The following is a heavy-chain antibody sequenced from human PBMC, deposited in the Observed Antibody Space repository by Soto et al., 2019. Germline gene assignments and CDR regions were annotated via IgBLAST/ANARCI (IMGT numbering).Heavy chain of an antibody. D-gene: IGHD4-17*01. Sequence: EVQLLESGGGLVRPGGSLRLSCAASGFTFTSYAMTWVRQAPGKGLEWVSGISGTGGSTYYADSVKGRFTISRDKSKNTLYLHVNGLRAEDTAVYYWARGPAYGDYDLEYGGQETLVTVSS. V-gene: IGHV3-23*01. CDR1: GFTFTSYA. CDR3: ARGPAYGDYDLEY. J-gene: IGHJ4*02. CDR2: ISGTGGST.